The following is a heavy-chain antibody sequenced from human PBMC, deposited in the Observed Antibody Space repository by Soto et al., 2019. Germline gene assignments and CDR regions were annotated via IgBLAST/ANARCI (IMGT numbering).Heavy chain of an antibody. J-gene: IGHJ3*02. CDR1: GFTFSSYD. Sequence: PGGSLRLSCAASGFTFSSYDMHWVRQATGKGLEWVSAIGTAGDTYYPGSVKGRFTISRENAKNSLYLQMNSLRAEDTAVYYCARASYYDSSGYYYAFDIWGQGTMVTVSS. CDR3: ARASYYDSSGYYYAFDI. D-gene: IGHD3-22*01. CDR2: IGTAGDT. V-gene: IGHV3-13*01.